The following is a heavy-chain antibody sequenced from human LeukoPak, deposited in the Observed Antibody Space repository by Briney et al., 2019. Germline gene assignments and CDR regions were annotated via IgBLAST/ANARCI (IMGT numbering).Heavy chain of an antibody. CDR2: MNTSSGNQ. D-gene: IGHD3-22*01. V-gene: IGHV1-8*01. CDR1: GYTFTSYE. CDR3: ASAPVYYDSSTLANDY. J-gene: IGHJ4*01. Sequence: GDSVKVSCKASGYTFTSYEIYWVRQAPGQGLEWMGWMNTSSGNQGYAQKFLGRVTMTRNTSISTAYMELSSVKSEDTAVYYCASAPVYYDSSTLANDYWGHGTLGTVSS.